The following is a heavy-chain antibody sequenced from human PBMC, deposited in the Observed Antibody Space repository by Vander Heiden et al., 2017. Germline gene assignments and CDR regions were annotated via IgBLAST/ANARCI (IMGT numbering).Heavy chain of an antibody. CDR1: GFTFSSYA. CDR2: ISGSGGST. CDR3: AKRRASSGYPHGDY. V-gene: IGHV3-23*01. Sequence: EVQLLESGGGLVQPWGSVRLSCAASGFTFSSYAMSWVRQGPGKGLEWVSAISGSGGSTYYADSVKGRFTISRDNSKNTLYLQMNSLRAEDTAVYYCAKRRASSGYPHGDYWGQGTLVTVSS. D-gene: IGHD3-22*01. J-gene: IGHJ4*02.